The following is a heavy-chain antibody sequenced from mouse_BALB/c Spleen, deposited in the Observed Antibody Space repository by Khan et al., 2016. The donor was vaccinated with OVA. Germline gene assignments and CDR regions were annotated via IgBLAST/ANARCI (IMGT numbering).Heavy chain of an antibody. Sequence: VRLQQSGAELVKPGPSVKLSCTASGFTIKDTYMYWVKQRPEQGLERIGRIDPANGNTKYDPKFQGKATITADTSSNTAYLQLSSLTSEDTAVYYCASHYYGPFAYWGQGTLVTVSA. J-gene: IGHJ3*01. D-gene: IGHD1-2*01. CDR2: IDPANGNT. V-gene: IGHV14-3*02. CDR1: GFTIKDTY. CDR3: ASHYYGPFAY.